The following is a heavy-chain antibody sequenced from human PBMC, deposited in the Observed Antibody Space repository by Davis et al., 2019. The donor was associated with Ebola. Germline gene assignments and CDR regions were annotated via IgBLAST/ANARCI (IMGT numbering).Heavy chain of an antibody. Sequence: MPSEILSLTCAISGDSVSSNSAAWNWIRQSPSRGLEWLGRTYYRSKWYNDYAVSVKSRITINPDTSKNQFSLQLNSVTPEDTAVYYCARGRSGWYAYYYYGMDVWGQGTTVTVSS. D-gene: IGHD6-19*01. CDR3: ARGRSGWYAYYYYGMDV. CDR2: TYYRSKWYN. V-gene: IGHV6-1*01. CDR1: GDSVSSNSAA. J-gene: IGHJ6*02.